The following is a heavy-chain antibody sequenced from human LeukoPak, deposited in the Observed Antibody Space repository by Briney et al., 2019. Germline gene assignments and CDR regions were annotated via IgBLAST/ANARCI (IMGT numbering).Heavy chain of an antibody. J-gene: IGHJ4*02. D-gene: IGHD5-24*01. CDR3: ARGAGYNYPYYFDY. CDR2: ISASGGST. V-gene: IGHV3-23*01. Sequence: PGGSLRLSCAASGFTFSSSAMSWVRQVPGKGLEWVSGISASGGSTSYADSVRGRFTISRDNSKNTLYVQMNSLRDEDTAVYYCARGAGYNYPYYFDYWGQGTLVTVSS. CDR1: GFTFSSSA.